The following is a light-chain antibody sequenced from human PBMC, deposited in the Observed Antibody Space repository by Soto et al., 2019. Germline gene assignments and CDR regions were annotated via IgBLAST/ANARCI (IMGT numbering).Light chain of an antibody. Sequence: ALTQPASVSGSPGQSITISCTRTSSDVGSYNFVSWYQQHPGKAPKVMIYEVTKWPSGVSSRFSGSKSGNTASLTISGLQADDEADYYCCADAGSSTYVFGTGTKVTVL. V-gene: IGLV2-23*02. CDR3: CADAGSSTYV. CDR2: EVT. J-gene: IGLJ1*01. CDR1: SSDVGSYNF.